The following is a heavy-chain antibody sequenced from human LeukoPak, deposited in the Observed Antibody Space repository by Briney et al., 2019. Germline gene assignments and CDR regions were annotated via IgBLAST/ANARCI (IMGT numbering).Heavy chain of an antibody. CDR3: ARVFARGGEVSGSYYYY. J-gene: IGHJ4*02. Sequence: SVKVSCKASGGTFSSDAISWVRQATGQGLEWMGGIIPMFGTANYAQKFQGRVTITTEDSTSTVYMELSSLGSEDTAMYYCARVFARGGEVSGSYYYYWGQGTLVTVSS. V-gene: IGHV1-69*05. CDR2: IIPMFGTA. D-gene: IGHD1-26*01. CDR1: GGTFSSDA.